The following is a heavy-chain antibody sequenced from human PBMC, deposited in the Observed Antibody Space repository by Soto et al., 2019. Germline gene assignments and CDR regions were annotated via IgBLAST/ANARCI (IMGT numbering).Heavy chain of an antibody. CDR1: GYSFTSYW. CDR3: ARSGCSSTSSYRADYYYGMDV. D-gene: IGHD2-2*02. V-gene: IGHV5-51*01. CDR2: IYPGDSDT. Sequence: GESLKISCKGSGYSFTSYWIGWVRQMPGKGLEWMGIIYPGDSDTRYSPSFQGQVTISADKSISTAYLQWSSLKASDTAMYYCARSGCSSTSSYRADYYYGMDVWGQGTKVTVSS. J-gene: IGHJ6*02.